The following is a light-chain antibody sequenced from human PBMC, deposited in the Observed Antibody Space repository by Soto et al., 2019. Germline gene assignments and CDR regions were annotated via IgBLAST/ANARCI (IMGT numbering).Light chain of an antibody. J-gene: IGKJ2*01. CDR1: QSVSSY. CDR2: DAS. V-gene: IGKV3-11*01. Sequence: EIVLTQSPATMSLSPGERATLSCRASQSVSSYLACYQQHPGQAPRLLIYDASNRATGIPARFSGSGSGTDCTLTISSLEPEDFAVYYCHQRSNWPRYTFGHGTKLEIK. CDR3: HQRSNWPRYT.